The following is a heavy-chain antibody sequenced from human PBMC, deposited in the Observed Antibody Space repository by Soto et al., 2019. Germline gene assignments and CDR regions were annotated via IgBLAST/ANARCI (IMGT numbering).Heavy chain of an antibody. CDR1: GASISIYS. D-gene: IGHD6-19*01. Sequence: SETLSLTCSVSGASISIYSWSWIRQPPGKGLEWIGYIYYSGSTNYNPSLKSRVAISVDTSKNQFSLKLSSVTAADTAVYYCARSTDSSGWRFDYWGQGTQVTVSS. V-gene: IGHV4-59*01. CDR3: ARSTDSSGWRFDY. J-gene: IGHJ4*02. CDR2: IYYSGST.